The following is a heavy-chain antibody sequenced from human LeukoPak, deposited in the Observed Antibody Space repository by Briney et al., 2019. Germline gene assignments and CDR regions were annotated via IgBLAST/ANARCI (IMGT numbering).Heavy chain of an antibody. CDR1: RFTFSSYA. Sequence: GGSLRLXCAASRFTFSSYAMSWVRQAPGKGLEWVSAISGSGVITYYADSVKGRFTMSRDNSKNTLYPQMNSLRAEDTAVYYCAKEVYSSTWNADFDYWGQGTLVIVSS. D-gene: IGHD6-13*01. CDR3: AKEVYSSTWNADFDY. CDR2: ISGSGVIT. J-gene: IGHJ4*02. V-gene: IGHV3-23*01.